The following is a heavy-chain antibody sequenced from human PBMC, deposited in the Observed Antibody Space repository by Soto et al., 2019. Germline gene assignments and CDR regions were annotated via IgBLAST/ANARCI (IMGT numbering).Heavy chain of an antibody. CDR3: ARAPMVLSRSYFDS. CDR2: ISYSGNT. J-gene: IGHJ4*02. Sequence: TLSLTCTVSDGSISNFYWSWIRQPPGKGLEWIGYISYSGNTNYNPSLKSRVSISVDTSKNQLSLNLTSVTAADTAVYYCARAPMVLSRSYFDSWGQGTLVTVSS. V-gene: IGHV4-59*01. D-gene: IGHD2-8*01. CDR1: DGSISNFY.